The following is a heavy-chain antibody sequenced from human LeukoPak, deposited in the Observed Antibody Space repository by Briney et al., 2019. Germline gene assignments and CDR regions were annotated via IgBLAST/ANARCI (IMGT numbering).Heavy chain of an antibody. CDR2: ISYDGSNK. CDR3: ARDGAIVVVPAANNWFDP. CDR1: GFTFSSYA. J-gene: IGHJ5*02. Sequence: GRSLRLSCAASGFTFSSYAMHWVRQAPGKGLEWVAVISYDGSNKYYADSAKGRFTISRDNSKNTLYLQMNSLRAEDTAVYYCARDGAIVVVPAANNWFDPWGQGTLVTVSS. V-gene: IGHV3-30*01. D-gene: IGHD2-2*01.